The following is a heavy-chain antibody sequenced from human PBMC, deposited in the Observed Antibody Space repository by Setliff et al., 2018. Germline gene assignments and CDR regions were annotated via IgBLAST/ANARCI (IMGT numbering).Heavy chain of an antibody. Sequence: GGSLRLSCVVSGFSFSTYSMAWVRQAPGKGLQWVSGIYGGGGNGGRNTFYADSVKGRFTISRDNSKNTLYLQMNSLRAEDTALYHCAKDRVHDGIWDFDSWGPGSLVTVSS. D-gene: IGHD1-20*01. J-gene: IGHJ5*01. CDR1: GFSFSTYS. CDR2: IYGGGGNGGRNT. CDR3: AKDRVHDGIWDFDS. V-gene: IGHV3-23*03.